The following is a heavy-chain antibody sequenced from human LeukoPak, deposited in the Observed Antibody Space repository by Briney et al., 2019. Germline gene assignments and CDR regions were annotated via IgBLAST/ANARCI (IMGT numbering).Heavy chain of an antibody. CDR1: GFTFSSYA. V-gene: IGHV3-23*01. D-gene: IGHD4-17*01. CDR2: ISGSGGST. Sequence: GGSLRLSCAASGFTFSSYAMSWVRQAPGKGLEWVSAISGSGGSTYYADSVKGRFTISRDNSKNTLFLQMNSLRAEDTAVYYCATLYGDYNWYFDLWGRGTLVTVSS. J-gene: IGHJ2*01. CDR3: ATLYGDYNWYFDL.